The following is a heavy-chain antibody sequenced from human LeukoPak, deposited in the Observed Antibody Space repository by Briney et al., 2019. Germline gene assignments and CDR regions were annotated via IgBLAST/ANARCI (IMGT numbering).Heavy chain of an antibody. CDR3: ARGGLESPWSGYNAPDF. D-gene: IGHD3-3*01. V-gene: IGHV3-64*02. J-gene: IGHJ4*02. CDR2: ISPGGGST. CDR1: GFIFSNFD. Sequence: GGSLRLSCAASGFIFSNFDMHWVRQAPGKGLEYVSSISPGGGSTYYAASVKGRFTISRDAVKDTLYLQMGSVRIEDTAVYYCARGGLESPWSGYNAPDFWGQGTLVAVSS.